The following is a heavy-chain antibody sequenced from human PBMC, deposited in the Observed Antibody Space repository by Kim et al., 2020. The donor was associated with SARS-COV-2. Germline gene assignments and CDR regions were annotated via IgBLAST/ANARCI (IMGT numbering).Heavy chain of an antibody. CDR1: GYSISSGYY. CDR3: ARVVGDYAYFQQ. CDR2: IYHSGNT. J-gene: IGHJ1*01. D-gene: IGHD4-17*01. Sequence: SETLSLTCTVSGYSISSGYYWGWIRQPPGKGLEWIGSIYHSGNTYYNPSLKSRVTISVDTSKNQFFLNLRSMTAADTAVYYCARVVGDYAYFQQWGQGTL. V-gene: IGHV4-38-2*02.